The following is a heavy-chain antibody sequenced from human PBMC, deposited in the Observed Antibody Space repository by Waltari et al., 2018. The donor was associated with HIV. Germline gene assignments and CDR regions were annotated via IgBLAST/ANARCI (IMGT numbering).Heavy chain of an antibody. CDR2: IYHSGST. CDR1: GYSISRRYY. V-gene: IGHV4-38-2*02. D-gene: IGHD2-2*01. J-gene: IGHJ6*02. CDR3: ARDRRVPARKYYYYGMDV. Sequence: QVQLQESGPGLVKPSETLSLTCAVPGYSISRRYYWGWIRQPPAKGLEWIGSIYHSGSTYYNPSLKSRGTIAVDTSKNHFSLKLGSVTAADTAVYYCARDRRVPARKYYYYGMDVWGQGTTVTVSS.